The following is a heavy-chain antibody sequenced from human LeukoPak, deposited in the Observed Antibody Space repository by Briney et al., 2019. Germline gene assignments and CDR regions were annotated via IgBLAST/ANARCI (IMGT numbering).Heavy chain of an antibody. J-gene: IGHJ4*02. Sequence: SDTLSLTCIVSGYSISSDYYWGWIRQPPGKGLECIGTIYHGGSTYYNPSLKSRVTILVDTSKNQFSLKLSSVTAADTAVYYCARRPLRRLTGYYRYYFDYWGQGTLVTVSS. CDR1: GYSISSDYY. V-gene: IGHV4-38-2*02. D-gene: IGHD3-9*01. CDR3: ARRPLRRLTGYYRYYFDY. CDR2: IYHGGST.